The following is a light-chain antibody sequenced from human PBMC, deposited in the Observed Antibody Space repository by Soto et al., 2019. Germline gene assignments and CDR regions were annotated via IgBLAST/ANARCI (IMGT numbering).Light chain of an antibody. CDR2: DVS. CDR1: SSDVGGYNF. CDR3: SSFTSSDTLVV. J-gene: IGLJ2*01. V-gene: IGLV2-14*03. Sequence: QSALTQPASVSGSPGQSITISCTGTSSDVGGYNFVSWYQHHPAKAPKLMIYDVSNRPSGVSNRFSGSKSGNTASLTISGLQAEDEAHYCCSSFTSSDTLVVFGGGTKVTVL.